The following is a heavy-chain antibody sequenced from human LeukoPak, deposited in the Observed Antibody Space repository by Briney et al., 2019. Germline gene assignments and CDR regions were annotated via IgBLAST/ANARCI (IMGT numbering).Heavy chain of an antibody. CDR3: ARQYDSSGYDNDY. J-gene: IGHJ4*02. CDR1: GGSISSGDYY. V-gene: IGHV4-30-4*01. CDR2: IYYSGST. Sequence: NPSETLSLTCTFAGGSISSGDYYWSWIRQPPGKCLEWIGYIYYSGSTYYNPSLKSRVTISVDTSKNQFSLKLSSVTAADTAVYYCARQYDSSGYDNDYWGQGTLVTVSS. D-gene: IGHD3-22*01.